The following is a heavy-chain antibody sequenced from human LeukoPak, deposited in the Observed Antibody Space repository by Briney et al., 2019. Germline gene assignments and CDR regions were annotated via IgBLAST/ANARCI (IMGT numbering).Heavy chain of an antibody. V-gene: IGHV1-18*01. CDR2: ISAYNGNT. J-gene: IGHJ4*02. D-gene: IGHD6-19*01. CDR1: GYTFTSYG. CDR3: ARAGSVAGTWGVDY. Sequence: ASVKVSCKASGYTFTSYGISWVRQAPGQGLEWMGWISAYNGNTNYAQKLQGRVTMTTDTSTSKAYMELRSLRSDDTAVYYCARAGSVAGTWGVDYWGQGTLVTVSS.